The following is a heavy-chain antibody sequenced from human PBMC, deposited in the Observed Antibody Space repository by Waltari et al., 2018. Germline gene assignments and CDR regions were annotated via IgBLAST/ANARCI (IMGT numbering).Heavy chain of an antibody. CDR1: GYTFTGYY. V-gene: IGHV1-2*02. Sequence: QVQLVQSGAEVKKPGASVKVSCKASGYTFTGYYMHWVRQAPGQGLEWMGWINPNSGGTNDAQKFQGRVTMTRDTSISTAYMELSRLRSDDTAVYYCARALFRGYQLLLGSGWGQGTLVTVSS. J-gene: IGHJ4*02. CDR2: INPNSGGT. D-gene: IGHD2-2*01. CDR3: ARALFRGYQLLLGSG.